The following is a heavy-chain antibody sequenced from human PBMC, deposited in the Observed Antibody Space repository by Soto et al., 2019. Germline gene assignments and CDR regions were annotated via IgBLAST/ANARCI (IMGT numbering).Heavy chain of an antibody. J-gene: IGHJ4*02. CDR2: INPMSRTA. Sequence: VQLVQSGAEVKKPGSSVKVSCKASGDTSTTYVTSWVRQAPGQGPEWIGGINPMSRTAKYSEKYNGRVTNTADEATRTGYLDLTSLRFGDTAVYFCARGTYCGSNCFFAREYWGQGTLVTVSS. D-gene: IGHD2-21*01. V-gene: IGHV1-69*01. CDR3: ARGTYCGSNCFFAREY. CDR1: GDTSTTYV.